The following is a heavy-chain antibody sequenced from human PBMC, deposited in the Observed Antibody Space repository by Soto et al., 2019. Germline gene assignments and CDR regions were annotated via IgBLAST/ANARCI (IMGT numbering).Heavy chain of an antibody. CDR1: GGSISSRSYY. D-gene: IGHD4-17*01. CDR3: ADDTVTLYYYYYGMDV. V-gene: IGHV4-39*01. Sequence: PSETLSLTCTVSGGSISSRSYYWGWIRQPPGKGLEWIGSMYYSGSTYYNPSLKSRVTISVDTSKNQFSLKLSSVTAADTAVYYCADDTVTLYYYYYGMDVWGQGTTVTVSS. J-gene: IGHJ6*02. CDR2: MYYSGST.